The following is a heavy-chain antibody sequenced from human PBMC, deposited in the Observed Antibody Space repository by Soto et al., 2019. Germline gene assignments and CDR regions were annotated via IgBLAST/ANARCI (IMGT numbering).Heavy chain of an antibody. V-gene: IGHV4-30-4*01. CDR3: ATMGTPATGLYYFDN. D-gene: IGHD1-7*01. CDR1: GGSISSGNYY. CDR2: MSYSGST. J-gene: IGHJ4*02. Sequence: SETLSLTCTVSGGSISSGNYYWSWIRQPPGKGLEWIGFMSYSGSTSYNASLKSRVTISVDTSKSQYSLNLSFVTAADTAVYYCATMGTPATGLYYFDNWGQGTLVTVSS.